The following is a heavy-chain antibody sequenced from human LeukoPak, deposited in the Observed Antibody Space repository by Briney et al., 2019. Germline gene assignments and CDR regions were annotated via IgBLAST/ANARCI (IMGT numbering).Heavy chain of an antibody. V-gene: IGHV4-59*01. CDR3: AREGASWSAFDD. D-gene: IGHD6-13*01. Sequence: SETLSLTCNVSGGSMSDCYLTWIRQAPGRGLEWVGYVSYTGSTSYNPALKSRTIISLDTSKDQFPLKVISVTAADTAVYYWAREGASWSAFDDWGQGALVTVSS. J-gene: IGHJ4*02. CDR2: VSYTGST. CDR1: GGSMSDCY.